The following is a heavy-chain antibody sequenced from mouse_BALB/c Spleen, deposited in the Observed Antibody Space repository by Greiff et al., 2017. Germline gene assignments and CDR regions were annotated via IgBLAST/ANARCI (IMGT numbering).Heavy chain of an antibody. CDR2: IDPENGNT. V-gene: IGHV14-1*02. CDR3: ARIYYGNYDAMDY. Sequence: EVQGVESGAELVRPGALVKLSCKASGFNIKDYYMHWVKQRPEQGLEWIGWIDPENGNTIYDPKFQGKASITADTSSNTAYLQLSSLTSEDTAVYYCARIYYGNYDAMDYWGQGTSVTVSS. D-gene: IGHD2-1*01. J-gene: IGHJ4*01. CDR1: GFNIKDYY.